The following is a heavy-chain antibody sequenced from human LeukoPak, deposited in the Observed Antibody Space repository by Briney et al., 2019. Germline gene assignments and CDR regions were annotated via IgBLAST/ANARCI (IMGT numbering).Heavy chain of an antibody. CDR2: ISSGSTTI. Sequence: PGGSLRLSCAASGFSFSTYAMNWVRQAPGKGLGWLSYISSGSTTIYYADSVKGRFTISRDNAENSLYLQMNSLRAVDTALYHCARGLLVGAREGDAFDIWGQGTMVTVSS. CDR3: ARGLLVGAREGDAFDI. CDR1: GFSFSTYA. D-gene: IGHD1-26*01. J-gene: IGHJ3*02. V-gene: IGHV3-48*04.